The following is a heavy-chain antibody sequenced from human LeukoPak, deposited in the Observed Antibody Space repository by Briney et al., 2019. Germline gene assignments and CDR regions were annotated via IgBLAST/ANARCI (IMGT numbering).Heavy chain of an antibody. D-gene: IGHD4-23*01. CDR3: ARVLPSGGGDAFDI. V-gene: IGHV3-30*03. CDR2: ISYDGGNI. J-gene: IGHJ3*02. CDR1: GFIFSSYG. Sequence: PGGSLRPTCAASGFIFSSYGMHWVRQAPGKGLEWVAVISYDGGNISYTDSVKGRFTISRDNSKNTLYLQMNSLRAGDTAVYYCARVLPSGGGDAFDIWGQGTMVTVSS.